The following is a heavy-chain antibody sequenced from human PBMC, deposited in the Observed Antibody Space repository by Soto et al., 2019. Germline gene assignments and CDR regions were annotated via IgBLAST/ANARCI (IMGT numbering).Heavy chain of an antibody. CDR2: IHYTGNT. D-gene: IGHD3-3*01. CDR3: ARSDGFVVVTPFMDY. Sequence: QLQLQESGPGLVKPSETLSLICTVSGDSISSGRYHWGWIPQPPGKGLEFIATIHYTGNTHYTPSLRSRVTIFVDTSKSQFSLRLSSVTAADTAVYYCARSDGFVVVTPFMDYWGQGTLVTVSS. CDR1: GDSISSGRYH. V-gene: IGHV4-39*01. J-gene: IGHJ4*02.